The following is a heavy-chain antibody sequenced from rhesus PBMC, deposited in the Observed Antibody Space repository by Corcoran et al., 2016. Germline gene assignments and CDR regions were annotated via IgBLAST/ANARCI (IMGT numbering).Heavy chain of an antibody. CDR1: GGSVSSSNW. V-gene: IGHV4-92*01. D-gene: IGHD3-16*01. J-gene: IGHJ4*01. Sequence: QVQLQESGPGLVKPSETLSLTCAVSGGSVSSSNWWSWIRQPPGKGLEWIGRISGSGGSTDYNPSLKSRVTISTDTSKNQFSLKLSSVTAADTAVYYCARVSGSYYYLFDYWGQGVLVTVSS. CDR2: ISGSGGST. CDR3: ARVSGSYYYLFDY.